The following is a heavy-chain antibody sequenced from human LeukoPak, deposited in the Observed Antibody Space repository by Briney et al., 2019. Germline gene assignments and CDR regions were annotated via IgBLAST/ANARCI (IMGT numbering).Heavy chain of an antibody. CDR1: GFTFSYHW. V-gene: IGHV3-74*01. CDR3: ARGPGSSGGAYVGDY. Sequence: GGSLRLSCAASGFTFSYHWMHWVCQVPGKGPVWVSRIDGGGSSISYADSVKGRFSISRDNGKSNLYLHMNSLRVEDTGVYYCARGPGSSGGAYVGDYWGHGSLVTVSS. CDR2: IDGGGSSI. D-gene: IGHD3-22*01. J-gene: IGHJ4*01.